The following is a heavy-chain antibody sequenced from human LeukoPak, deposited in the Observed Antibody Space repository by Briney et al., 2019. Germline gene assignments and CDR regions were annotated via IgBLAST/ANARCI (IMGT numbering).Heavy chain of an antibody. D-gene: IGHD3-10*01. J-gene: IGHJ4*02. CDR2: ISSSSSYT. Sequence: GGSLRLSCAASGFTFSRYSMNWVRQAPGKGLEWVSYISSSSSYTNYADSVKGRFTISRDNAKNSLYLQMNSLRAEDTAVYYCATYMVRGALFDYWGQGTLVTVSS. CDR3: ATYMVRGALFDY. V-gene: IGHV3-21*05. CDR1: GFTFSRYS.